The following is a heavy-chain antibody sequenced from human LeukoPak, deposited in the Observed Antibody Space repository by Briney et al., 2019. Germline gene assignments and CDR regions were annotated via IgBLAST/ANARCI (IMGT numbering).Heavy chain of an antibody. CDR3: ARVDDAGY. Sequence: SETLSLTCTVSGYSISSGYYWGWIRPPPGKGLEWIGSIYHSGSTYYNPSLKSRVTISVDTSKNQFSLRLSSVTAADTAVYYCARVDDAGYWGQGTLVTVSS. CDR2: IYHSGST. V-gene: IGHV4-38-2*02. D-gene: IGHD1-1*01. J-gene: IGHJ4*02. CDR1: GYSISSGYY.